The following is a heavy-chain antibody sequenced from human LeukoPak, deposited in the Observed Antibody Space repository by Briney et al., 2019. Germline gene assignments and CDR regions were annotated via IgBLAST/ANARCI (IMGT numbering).Heavy chain of an antibody. CDR3: ARGRGSRSFDY. D-gene: IGHD1-14*01. J-gene: IGHJ4*02. V-gene: IGHV1-8*01. CDR1: GYTFTSYD. Sequence: ASVKVSCKASGYTFTSYDINWVRQATGQGLEWTGWMNVNSGNTGYAQKFQGRVTMTRSTSISTAYMELSSLRSDDTAVYYCARGRGSRSFDYWGQGTLVTVSS. CDR2: MNVNSGNT.